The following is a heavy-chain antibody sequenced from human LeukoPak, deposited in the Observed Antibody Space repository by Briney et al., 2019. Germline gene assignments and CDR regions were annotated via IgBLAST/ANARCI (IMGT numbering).Heavy chain of an antibody. CDR2: INPSGGST. D-gene: IGHD3-10*01. CDR3: ARGLVLLWFGTIHGGGVGY. J-gene: IGHJ4*02. V-gene: IGHV1-46*01. CDR1: GYTFTSYY. Sequence: GASVKVSCKASGYTFTSYYMHWVRQAPGQGLEWMGIINPSGGSTSYAQKFQGRVTMTRDTSTSTVYMELSSLRSEDTAVYYCARGLVLLWFGTIHGGGVGYWGQGTLVTVSS.